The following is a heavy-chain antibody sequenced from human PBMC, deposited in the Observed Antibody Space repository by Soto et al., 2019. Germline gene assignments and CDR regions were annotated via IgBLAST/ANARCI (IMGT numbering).Heavy chain of an antibody. CDR2: FSAYNRNT. J-gene: IGHJ4*02. CDR1: GYTFSSYF. Sequence: QVQLVQSGAEVKKPGASVKVSCKASGYTFSSYFISWVRQAPGQGFEWMGWFSAYNRNTNYGQNLQGRVIMTTDTSTSTAYMELRSLRYDDTAVYYCARELAPVDYWGQGTLVTVSS. V-gene: IGHV1-18*01. CDR3: ARELAPVDY.